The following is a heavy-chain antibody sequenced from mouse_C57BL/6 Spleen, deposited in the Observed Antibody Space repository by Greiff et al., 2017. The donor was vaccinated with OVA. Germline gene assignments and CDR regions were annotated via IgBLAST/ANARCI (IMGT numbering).Heavy chain of an antibody. J-gene: IGHJ3*01. Sequence: EVKLVESGGGLVQSGRSLRLSCATSGFTFSDFYMEWVRQAPGKGLEWIAASRNKANDYTTEYSASVKGRFIVSRDTSQSILYLQMNALRAEDTAIYYCASGATEGFAYWGQGTLVTVSA. V-gene: IGHV7-1*01. CDR2: SRNKANDYTT. CDR3: ASGATEGFAY. D-gene: IGHD1-1*01. CDR1: GFTFSDFY.